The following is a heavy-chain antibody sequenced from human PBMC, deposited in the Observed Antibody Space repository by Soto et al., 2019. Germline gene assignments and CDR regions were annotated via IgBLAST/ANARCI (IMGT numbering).Heavy chain of an antibody. J-gene: IGHJ6*02. D-gene: IGHD2-15*01. CDR1: GGTFSSYA. CDR2: IIPIFGTA. V-gene: IGHV1-69*12. CDR3: ASVETQRYYYGMDV. Sequence: QVQLVQSGAEVKKPGSSVKVSCKASGGTFSSYAISWVRQAPGQGLEWMGGIIPIFGTADYAQKFQGRVTITADESTSPGYMELSSLRSEDTAVYYCASVETQRYYYGMDVWGQGTTVTVSS.